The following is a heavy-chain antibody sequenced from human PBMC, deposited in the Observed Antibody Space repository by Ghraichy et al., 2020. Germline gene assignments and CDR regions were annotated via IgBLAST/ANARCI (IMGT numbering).Heavy chain of an antibody. CDR3: AKVQHYFGSGSYYNFDY. D-gene: IGHD3-10*01. CDR2: ISSTGGST. V-gene: IGHV3-23*01. Sequence: ETLSLTCAASGFTFSSYAMSWVRQAPGKGLEWVSAISSTGGSTHYADSVKGLFTISRDNSKNTLYLQMNSLRAEDTAVYYCAKVQHYFGSGSYYNFDYWGQGTLVTVSS. J-gene: IGHJ4*02. CDR1: GFTFSSYA.